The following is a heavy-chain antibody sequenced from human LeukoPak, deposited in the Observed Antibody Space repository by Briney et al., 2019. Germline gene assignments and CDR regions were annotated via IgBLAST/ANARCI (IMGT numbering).Heavy chain of an antibody. CDR2: IRSKANSYAT. J-gene: IGHJ4*02. CDR3: TRLGGPPDY. V-gene: IGHV3-73*01. Sequence: GGSLRLSCAASGFTFSGSAMRWVRQASGKGLEWVGRIRSKANSYATAYAVSVKCRFTSSRDESKSTAYLQMSSLKAEDTAAYYYTRLGGPPDYWGQGTLVTVSS. D-gene: IGHD3-16*01. CDR1: GFTFSGSA.